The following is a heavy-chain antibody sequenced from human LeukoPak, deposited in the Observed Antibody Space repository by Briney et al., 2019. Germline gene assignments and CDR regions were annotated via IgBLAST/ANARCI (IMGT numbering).Heavy chain of an antibody. D-gene: IGHD4-17*01. CDR1: GYTFTSYG. Sequence: ASVKVSCKASGYTFTSYGISWVRQAPGQGVEGMGWISAYNGNTNYAQKLQGRVTMTTDTSTSTAYMELRSLRSDDTAVYYCARDRSYGDYGYYYYYGMDVWGQGTTVTVSS. J-gene: IGHJ6*02. CDR3: ARDRSYGDYGYYYYYGMDV. V-gene: IGHV1-18*01. CDR2: ISAYNGNT.